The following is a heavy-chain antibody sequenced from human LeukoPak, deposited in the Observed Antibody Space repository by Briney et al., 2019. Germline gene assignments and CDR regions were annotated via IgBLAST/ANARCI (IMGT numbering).Heavy chain of an antibody. CDR2: IYYSGSA. CDR1: GGSISSGSYY. Sequence: PSETLSLTCTVSGGSISSGSYYWGWIRQPPGKGLEWIGSIYYSGSAYYNPSLKSRVTISVDTSKNQFSLKPTYVTAADTAVYYSARLNLDGQDYWGQGTLVTVSS. J-gene: IGHJ4*02. V-gene: IGHV4-39*01. D-gene: IGHD3-3*01. CDR3: ARLNLDGQDY.